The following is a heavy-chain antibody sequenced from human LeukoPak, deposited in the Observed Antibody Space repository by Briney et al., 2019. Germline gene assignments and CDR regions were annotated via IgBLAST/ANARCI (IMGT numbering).Heavy chain of an antibody. D-gene: IGHD1/OR15-1a*01. J-gene: IGHJ6*02. CDR2: IIPIFGTT. CDR3: ARGREQPRYGMDV. Sequence: ASVKVSCKASGGTFSSYAISWARQAPGQGLEWMGGIIPIFGTTNYAQKFEGRVTITADESTSTAYMELSGLKSDDTAVYYCARGREQPRYGMDVWGQGTTVTVSS. CDR1: GGTFSSYA. V-gene: IGHV1-69*01.